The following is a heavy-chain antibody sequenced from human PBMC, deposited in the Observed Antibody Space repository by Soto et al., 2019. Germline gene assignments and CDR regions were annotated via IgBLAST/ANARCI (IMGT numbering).Heavy chain of an antibody. CDR1: GFTFSSYG. D-gene: IGHD6-13*01. Sequence: QVQLVESGGGVVQPGRSLRLSCAASGFTFSSYGMHWVRQAPGKGLEWVAVIWYDGSNKYYADSVKGRLTISRDNSKNTLYLQMNSLRPEDTAVYYCARAKAAGGRAFDYWGQGTLVTVSS. CDR3: ARAKAAGGRAFDY. J-gene: IGHJ4*02. V-gene: IGHV3-33*01. CDR2: IWYDGSNK.